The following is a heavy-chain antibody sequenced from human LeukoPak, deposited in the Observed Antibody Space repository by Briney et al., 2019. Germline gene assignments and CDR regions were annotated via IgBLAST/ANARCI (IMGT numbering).Heavy chain of an antibody. V-gene: IGHV3-21*01. CDR1: GFTFSSYS. D-gene: IGHD6-19*01. Sequence: TGGSLRLACAASGFTFSSYSMNWVRQAPGKGLEWVSSISSSSSYIYYADSVKGRFTISRDNAKNSLYLQMNSLRAEDTAVYYCARGVAGAGTGFDYWGQGTLVTVSS. CDR2: ISSSSSYI. CDR3: ARGVAGAGTGFDY. J-gene: IGHJ4*02.